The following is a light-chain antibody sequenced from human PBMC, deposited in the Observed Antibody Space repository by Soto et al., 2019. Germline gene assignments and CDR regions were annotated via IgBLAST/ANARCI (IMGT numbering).Light chain of an antibody. Sequence: IQLTQSPSSLSASVGDRVTITCRASQGISSYLAWYQQKPGKAPKLLIYAASTLQTGVPSRFSGGGSGTDFTLTISRLEPEDFAVYYCQQYGSSPPITFGQGTRLEI. CDR1: QGISSY. CDR2: AAS. J-gene: IGKJ5*01. CDR3: QQYGSSPPIT. V-gene: IGKV1-9*01.